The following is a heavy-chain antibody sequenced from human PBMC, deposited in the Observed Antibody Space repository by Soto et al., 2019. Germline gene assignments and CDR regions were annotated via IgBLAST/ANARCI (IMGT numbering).Heavy chain of an antibody. CDR3: ARLHPHSARSSGYSYGYGPYYYYYYGMDV. CDR2: IYPGDSDT. CDR1: GYSFTSYW. J-gene: IGHJ6*02. V-gene: IGHV5-51*01. Sequence: PGESLKISCKGSGYSFTSYWIGWVRQMPGKGLEWMGIIYPGDSDTRYSPSFQGQVTISADKSISTAYLQWSSLKASDTAMYYCARLHPHSARSSGYSYGYGPYYYYYYGMDVWGQGTTVTVSS. D-gene: IGHD5-18*01.